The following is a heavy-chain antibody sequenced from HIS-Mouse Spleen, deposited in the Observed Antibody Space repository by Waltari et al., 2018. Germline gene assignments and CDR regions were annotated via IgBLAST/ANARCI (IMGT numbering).Heavy chain of an antibody. CDR3: AREIPYSSSWYDWYFDL. V-gene: IGHV4-39*07. J-gene: IGHJ2*01. D-gene: IGHD6-13*01. CDR1: GGSISSSSYY. Sequence: QLQLQESGPGLVKPSETLSLTCTVPGGSISSSSYYWGWIRQPPGKGLEWIGSIYYSGRTDYNPSRKSRVTISVDTAKNQFALKLSSVTAAGTAVYYCAREIPYSSSWYDWYFDLWGRGTLVTVPS. CDR2: IYYSGRT.